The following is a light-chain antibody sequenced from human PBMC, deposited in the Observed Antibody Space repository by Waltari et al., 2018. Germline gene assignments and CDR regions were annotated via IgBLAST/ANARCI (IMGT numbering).Light chain of an antibody. Sequence: QSALTQPASVSGSPGQSITISCTGTSSDIGFYNYVSWYQQHPGKAPKLRMFDVSERPSGVPNRFAGSKSCNTASLTISGLQAEDEADYYCNSYAGSSSWVFGGGTKLTVL. CDR2: DVS. V-gene: IGLV2-14*01. CDR1: SSDIGFYNY. J-gene: IGLJ3*02. CDR3: NSYAGSSSWV.